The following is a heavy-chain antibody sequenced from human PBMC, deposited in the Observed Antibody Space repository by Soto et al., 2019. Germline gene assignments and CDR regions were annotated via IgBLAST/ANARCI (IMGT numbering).Heavy chain of an antibody. Sequence: QVQLVQSGAEVKKPGSSVKVSCKASGGTFSSYAISWVRQAPGQGLEWMGGIIPIFGTANYAQKFQGRVMIAADESTSTAYMELSSLRSEDTAVYYCAGRIRGNTISWPSPHPLGMDVWGQGTTVTVSS. V-gene: IGHV1-69*01. J-gene: IGHJ6*02. CDR3: AGRIRGNTISWPSPHPLGMDV. CDR2: IIPIFGTA. D-gene: IGHD3-9*01. CDR1: GGTFSSYA.